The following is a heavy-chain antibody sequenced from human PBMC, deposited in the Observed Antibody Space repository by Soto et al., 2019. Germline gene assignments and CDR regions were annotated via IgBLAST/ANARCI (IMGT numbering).Heavy chain of an antibody. CDR2: IWFDGSSK. Sequence: GGSLRLSCAASGFTFSSFGMHWVRQAPGKGLEWVAVIWFDGSSKYSADTVKGQFTITRDNSKNKMYLKMNSLRAEDTAVYYCARSYYDSGGYFRPIDYRGQGTLVTVSS. V-gene: IGHV3-33*01. D-gene: IGHD3-22*01. CDR3: ARSYYDSGGYFRPIDY. J-gene: IGHJ4*02. CDR1: GFTFSSFG.